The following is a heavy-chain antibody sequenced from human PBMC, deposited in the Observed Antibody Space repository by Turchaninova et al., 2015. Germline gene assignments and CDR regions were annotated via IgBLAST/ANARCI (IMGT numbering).Heavy chain of an antibody. CDR1: GYSIISDYY. V-gene: IGHV4-38-2*02. Sequence: HVQLQESGPGLVQPSETLSLTCAVPGYSIISDYYWGWVRPPPGKWREGIGTIYHSGSTYYNPSLKSRVTISVDTSKNQLSLKLTSVTAADTAVYYCARERDDSSTPDFWGQGTLVTVSS. D-gene: IGHD3-22*01. CDR3: ARERDDSSTPDF. CDR2: IYHSGST. J-gene: IGHJ4*02.